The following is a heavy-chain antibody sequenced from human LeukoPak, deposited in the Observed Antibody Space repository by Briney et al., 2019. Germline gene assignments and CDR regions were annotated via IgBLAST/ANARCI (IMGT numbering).Heavy chain of an antibody. Sequence: SETLSLTCTVSGGSISSYYWSWIRQPPGKGLEWIGYIYYSGSTNYNPSLKSRVTISVDTSKNQFSLKLSSVTAADTAVYYCARVYGSGYDHASDIWGQGTMVTVSS. V-gene: IGHV4-59*01. CDR3: ARVYGSGYDHASDI. D-gene: IGHD5-12*01. J-gene: IGHJ3*02. CDR2: IYYSGST. CDR1: GGSISSYY.